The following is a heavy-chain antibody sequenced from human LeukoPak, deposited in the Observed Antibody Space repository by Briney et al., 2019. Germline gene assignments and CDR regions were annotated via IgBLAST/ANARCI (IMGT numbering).Heavy chain of an antibody. CDR3: AKPPPDSSSWLFDY. J-gene: IGHJ4*02. D-gene: IGHD6-13*01. CDR1: GFTFSSYA. V-gene: IGHV3-23*01. CDR2: ISDNGGST. Sequence: GGSLRLSCAASGFTFSSYAMSWVRQAPGKGLECVSTISDNGGSTYYADSVKGRFTISRDNSKNTLYLQMNSLRAEDTAVYYCAKPPPDSSSWLFDYWGQGALVTVSS.